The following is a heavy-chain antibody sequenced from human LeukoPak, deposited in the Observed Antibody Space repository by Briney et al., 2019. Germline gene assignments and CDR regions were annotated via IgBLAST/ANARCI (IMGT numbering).Heavy chain of an antibody. Sequence: GGSLRLSCAASGFTFSDYYMSWIRQAPGKGLEWVSYISSSGSTIYYADSVKGRFTISRDNAKNSLYLQMNSLRSEDTAVYYCASSAGSCNPYDYGDYFCQSPFDYWGQGTLVTVSS. J-gene: IGHJ4*02. V-gene: IGHV3-11*01. D-gene: IGHD4-17*01. CDR2: ISSSGSTI. CDR1: GFTFSDYY. CDR3: ASSAGSCNPYDYGDYFCQSPFDY.